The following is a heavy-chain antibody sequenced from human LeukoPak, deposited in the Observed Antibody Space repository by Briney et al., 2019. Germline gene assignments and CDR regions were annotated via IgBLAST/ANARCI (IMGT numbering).Heavy chain of an antibody. Sequence: SQTLSLTCAISGDSVSSNSAAWNWFRQSPSRGLEWLGRTYYRSKWYSDYALSVKSRITINPDTSKNHFSLQLNSVTPEDTAVYYCARSVHSYYFNYWGQGTLVTVSS. V-gene: IGHV6-1*01. J-gene: IGHJ4*02. D-gene: IGHD3-10*02. CDR3: ARSVHSYYFNY. CDR1: GDSVSSNSAA. CDR2: TYYRSKWYS.